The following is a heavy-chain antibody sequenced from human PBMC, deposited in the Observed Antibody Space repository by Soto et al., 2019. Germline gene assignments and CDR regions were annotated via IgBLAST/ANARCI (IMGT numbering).Heavy chain of an antibody. V-gene: IGHV1-69*13. D-gene: IGHD5-12*01. CDR2: IIPIFGTA. Sequence: GASVKVSCKASGGTFSSYAISWVRQAPGQGLEWMGGIIPIFGTASYAQKFQGRVTITADESTSTAYMELSSLRSEDTAVYYCARGGGYNRMGYFDLWGRGTLVTVSS. J-gene: IGHJ2*01. CDR3: ARGGGYNRMGYFDL. CDR1: GGTFSSYA.